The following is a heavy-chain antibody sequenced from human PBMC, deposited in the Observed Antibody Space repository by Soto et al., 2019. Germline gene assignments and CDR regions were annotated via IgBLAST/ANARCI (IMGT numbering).Heavy chain of an antibody. CDR2: IYTSGST. Sequence: KPSETLSLTCTVSGGSISSYYWSWIRQPAGKGLEWIGRIYTSGSTNYNPSLKSRVTMSVDTSKNQFSLKLSSVTAADTAVYYCARDDLAGRVVTPFDYWGQGTLVTVSS. D-gene: IGHD3-3*01. J-gene: IGHJ4*02. V-gene: IGHV4-4*07. CDR3: ARDDLAGRVVTPFDY. CDR1: GGSISSYY.